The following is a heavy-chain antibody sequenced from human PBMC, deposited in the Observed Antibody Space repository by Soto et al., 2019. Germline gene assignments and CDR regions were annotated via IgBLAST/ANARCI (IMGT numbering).Heavy chain of an antibody. J-gene: IGHJ3*02. Sequence: QVQLQESGPGLVKPSETLSLTCTVSGGSISSYYWSWIRQPPGKRLEWIGYIYYSGSTNYNPSLKSRVTISVDTSKNQFSLKLSSVTAADTAVYYCARHVASYAFDIWGQGTMVTVSS. CDR1: GGSISSYY. CDR2: IYYSGST. D-gene: IGHD2-15*01. V-gene: IGHV4-59*08. CDR3: ARHVASYAFDI.